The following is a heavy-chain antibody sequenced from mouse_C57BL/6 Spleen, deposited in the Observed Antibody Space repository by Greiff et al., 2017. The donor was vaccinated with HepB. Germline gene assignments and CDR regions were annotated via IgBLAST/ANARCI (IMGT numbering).Heavy chain of an antibody. J-gene: IGHJ4*01. V-gene: IGHV1-55*01. CDR3: ANRRSFDAIDY. Sequence: QVQLQQPGAELVKPGASVKMSCKASGYTSTSYWITWVKQRPGQGLEWIGDIYPGSGSTNYNEKFKSKATLTVDTSSSTAYMQLSSLTSEDSAVYYGANRRSFDAIDYWGQGTSVTVSS. CDR1: GYTSTSYW. CDR2: IYPGSGST.